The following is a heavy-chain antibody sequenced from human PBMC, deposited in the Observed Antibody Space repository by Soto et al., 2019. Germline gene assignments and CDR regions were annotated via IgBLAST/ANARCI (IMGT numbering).Heavy chain of an antibody. D-gene: IGHD5-18*01. Sequence: EVQLLESGGGLVQPGGSLRLSCAASGFTFSSYAMSWVRQAPGKGLEWVSAISGSGGSTYYADSVKGRFTISRDNSKNTLYLKMNSLRAEDTAVYYCANRGAGYSYGPGVDYWGQGTLVTVSS. CDR2: ISGSGGST. CDR3: ANRGAGYSYGPGVDY. J-gene: IGHJ4*02. CDR1: GFTFSSYA. V-gene: IGHV3-23*01.